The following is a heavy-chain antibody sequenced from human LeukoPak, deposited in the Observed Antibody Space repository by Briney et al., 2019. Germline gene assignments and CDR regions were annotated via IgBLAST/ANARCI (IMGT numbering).Heavy chain of an antibody. CDR3: ARGLGYRSSTSCYWGYDY. V-gene: IGHV3-21*01. CDR1: GFTFSSYS. D-gene: IGHD2-2*01. CDR2: ISSSSSYI. J-gene: IGHJ4*02. Sequence: GGSLRLSCAASGFTFSSYSMNWVRQAPGKGLEWVSSISSSSSYIYYADSVKGRFTISRDNAKNSLYLQMNSLRAEDTAVYYCARGLGYRSSTSCYWGYDYWGQGTLVTVSS.